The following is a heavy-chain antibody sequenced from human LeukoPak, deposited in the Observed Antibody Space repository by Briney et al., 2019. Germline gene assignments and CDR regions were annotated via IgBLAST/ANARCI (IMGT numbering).Heavy chain of an antibody. CDR1: GYTFTSYD. CDR2: MNPNSGNT. J-gene: IGHJ3*02. CDR3: ARSYYDSSGYYYVSDAFDI. V-gene: IGHV1-8*03. D-gene: IGHD3-22*01. Sequence: ASVKLSCKASGYTFTSYDINWVRQATGPGLEWMGWMNPNSGNTGYAQKFQGRVTITRNTSISTAYMELSSLRSEDTAVYYCARSYYDSSGYYYVSDAFDIWGQGTMVTVSS.